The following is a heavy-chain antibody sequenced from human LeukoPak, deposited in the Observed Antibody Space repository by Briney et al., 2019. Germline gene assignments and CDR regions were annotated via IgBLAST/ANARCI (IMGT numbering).Heavy chain of an antibody. CDR2: IYYSGST. CDR1: GGSISTYY. Sequence: SETLSLTCTVSGGSISTYYWSWIRQPPGKGLEWIGYIYYSGSTYYNPSLKSRVTISVDTSKNQFSLKLSSVTAADTAVYYCARGLNPPFDYWGQGTLVTVSS. CDR3: ARGLNPPFDY. V-gene: IGHV4-59*06. J-gene: IGHJ4*02.